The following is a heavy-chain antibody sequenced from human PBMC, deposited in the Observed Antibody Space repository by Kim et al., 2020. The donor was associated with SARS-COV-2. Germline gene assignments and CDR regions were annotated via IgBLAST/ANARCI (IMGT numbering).Heavy chain of an antibody. J-gene: IGHJ6*02. CDR1: GGSFSGYY. CDR3: ARVRSGGIYYYYYFGMDV. Sequence: SETLSLTCAVYGGSFSGYYWSWIRQPAGKGLEWIGEINHSGSTNYNPSLKSRVTISVDTSKNQFSLKLSSVTAADTAVYYCARVRSGGIYYYYYFGMDVWGQGTTVTVSS. CDR2: INHSGST. D-gene: IGHD2-15*01. V-gene: IGHV4-34*01.